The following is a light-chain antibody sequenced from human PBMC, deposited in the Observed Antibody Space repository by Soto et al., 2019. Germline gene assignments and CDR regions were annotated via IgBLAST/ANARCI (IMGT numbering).Light chain of an antibody. CDR2: DAS. Sequence: DIQMTQSPSTLSASVGDRVTITCRASQSISSWLAWYQQKPGKAPKLLIYDASSLESGVPSRFSGSGSGTEYTLTISSLQPDEFATYYCQQYNSYSLTLGGGTKVEIK. CDR1: QSISSW. V-gene: IGKV1-5*01. J-gene: IGKJ4*01. CDR3: QQYNSYSLT.